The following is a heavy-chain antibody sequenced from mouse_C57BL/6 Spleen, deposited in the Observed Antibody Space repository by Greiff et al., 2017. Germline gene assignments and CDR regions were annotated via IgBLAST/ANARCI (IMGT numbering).Heavy chain of an antibody. CDR3: QYYGSSRYAMDY. V-gene: IGHV1-80*01. D-gene: IGHD1-1*01. Sequence: VQLQQSGAELVKPGASVKISCKASGYAFSSYWMNWVKQRPGKGLEWIGQIYPGDGDTNYNGKFKGKATLTADKSSSTAYMQLSSLTSEDSAVYFCQYYGSSRYAMDYWGQGTSVTVSS. CDR1: GYAFSSYW. J-gene: IGHJ4*01. CDR2: IYPGDGDT.